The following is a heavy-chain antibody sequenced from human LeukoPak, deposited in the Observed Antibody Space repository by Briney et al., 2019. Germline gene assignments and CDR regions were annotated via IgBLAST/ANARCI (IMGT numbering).Heavy chain of an antibody. J-gene: IGHJ3*01. CDR1: GGSISSYY. CDR2: IRHDGHT. CDR3: ARQVATKGEWAFDV. V-gene: IGHV4-59*08. Sequence: SETLSLTCTVSGGSISSYYWSWIRQPPGKGLEWIASIRHDGHTYYNASLKSQVTTSIDMSRNQFSLKLNSLTAADTAVYYCARQVATKGEWAFDVWGQGTMVTVSS. D-gene: IGHD5-12*01.